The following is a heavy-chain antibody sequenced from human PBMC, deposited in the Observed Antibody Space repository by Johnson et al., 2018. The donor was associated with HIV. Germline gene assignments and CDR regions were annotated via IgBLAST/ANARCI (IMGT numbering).Heavy chain of an antibody. CDR1: GFTFADYG. J-gene: IGHJ3*02. V-gene: IGHV3-33*05. CDR3: ARDEAAVRMVANDAFDI. Sequence: QVQLVESGGGVVQPGGSLRLSCAASGFTFADYGMHWVRQPPGKGLEWVAFIAHDESITHYADSVKGRFTISRDNSKNTLYLQMNSLRVEDTAVYYCARDEAAVRMVANDAFDIWGQGTMVTVSS. D-gene: IGHD6-13*01. CDR2: IAHDESIT.